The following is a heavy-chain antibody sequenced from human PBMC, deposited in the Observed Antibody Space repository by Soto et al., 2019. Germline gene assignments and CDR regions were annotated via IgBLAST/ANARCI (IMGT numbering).Heavy chain of an antibody. CDR2: IIPIFGTA. J-gene: IGHJ4*02. D-gene: IGHD5-18*01. CDR1: VGTFSSYA. V-gene: IGHV1-69*06. CDR3: ASGTAMVSPPDY. Sequence: QVQLVQSGAEVKKPGSSVKVSCKASVGTFSSYAISWVRQAPGQGLEWMGGIIPIFGTANYAQKFQGSVTITADKCTSTAYMELSSLRSEDTAVYYCASGTAMVSPPDYWGQGTLVAVSS.